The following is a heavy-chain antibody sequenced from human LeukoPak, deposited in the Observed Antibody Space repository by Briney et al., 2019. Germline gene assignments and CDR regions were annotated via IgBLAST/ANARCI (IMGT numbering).Heavy chain of an antibody. CDR1: GFIFDDYG. D-gene: IGHD3-9*01. CDR2: ISGSGGTT. CDR3: AKDVDFLAGYYRVTYFDF. Sequence: GGSLRLSCAASGFIFDDYGMTWVRQAPGKGLEWVSTISGSGGTTHTADPVKGRFTISRDNSKNTLYLQLNSLRAEDTAVYYCAKDVDFLAGYYRVTYFDFWGQGALVTVSS. J-gene: IGHJ4*02. V-gene: IGHV3-23*01.